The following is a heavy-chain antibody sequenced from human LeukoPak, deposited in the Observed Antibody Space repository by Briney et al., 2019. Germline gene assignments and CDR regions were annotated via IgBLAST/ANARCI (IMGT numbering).Heavy chain of an antibody. J-gene: IGHJ4*02. CDR3: ARDGYYDILTGYSGAPDY. D-gene: IGHD3-9*01. V-gene: IGHV4-39*07. Sequence: SETLSLTCTVSGGSISSSYYWGWIRQPPGKGLEWIGSIYYSGSTYYNPSLKSRVTISVDTSKNQFSLKLSSVTAADTAVYYCARDGYYDILTGYSGAPDYWGQGTLVTVSS. CDR2: IYYSGST. CDR1: GGSISSSYY.